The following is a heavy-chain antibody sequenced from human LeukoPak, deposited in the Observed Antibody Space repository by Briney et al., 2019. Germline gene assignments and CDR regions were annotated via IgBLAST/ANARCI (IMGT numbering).Heavy chain of an antibody. V-gene: IGHV4-4*09. CDR3: ARPGWDDVFDI. D-gene: IGHD6-19*01. J-gene: IGHJ3*02. CDR1: GGSISSYY. CDR2: IYTSGST. Sequence: SETLSLTCTVSGGSISSYYWSWIRQPPGKGLEWIGYIYTSGSTNYNPSLKSRVTISVDTSKNQFSLKLSSVTAADTAVYYCARPGWDDVFDIWGQGTMVTVSS.